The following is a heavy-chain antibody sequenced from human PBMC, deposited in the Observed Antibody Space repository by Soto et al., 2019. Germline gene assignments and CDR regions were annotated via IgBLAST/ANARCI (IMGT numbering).Heavy chain of an antibody. V-gene: IGHV1-46*01. D-gene: IGHD6-19*01. J-gene: IGHJ6*02. Sequence: GASVKVSCKASGYIFTAYSMHWVRQAPGQGLEWMGVVNPSGGSTNYAQKFQGRITMTRDTSTSTVYMDLSSLTSEDTAVYYCAKGYEVSPPVASGWYSNYFYGVDVWGRGTTVTVSS. CDR1: GYIFTAYS. CDR3: AKGYEVSPPVASGWYSNYFYGVDV. CDR2: VNPSGGST.